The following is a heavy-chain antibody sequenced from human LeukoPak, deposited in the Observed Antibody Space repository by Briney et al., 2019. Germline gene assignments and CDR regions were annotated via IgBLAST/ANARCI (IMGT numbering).Heavy chain of an antibody. Sequence: TSETLSLTCSVSGGSISTYYWSWIRQPPGKGLEWIGYIYYSGSTNCNPSLKSRVTMSVDTSKNQFSLNLTSVTAADTAVYYCARSYGDYLNFDYWGQGILVTVSS. V-gene: IGHV4-59*01. J-gene: IGHJ4*02. D-gene: IGHD4-17*01. CDR1: GGSISTYY. CDR3: ARSYGDYLNFDY. CDR2: IYYSGST.